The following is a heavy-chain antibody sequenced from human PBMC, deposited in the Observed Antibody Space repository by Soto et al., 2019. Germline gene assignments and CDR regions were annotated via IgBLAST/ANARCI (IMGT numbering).Heavy chain of an antibody. CDR2: INPATGAA. CDR3: ARGGGVGVAGSAAFDM. D-gene: IGHD3-3*01. Sequence: QLHLVQSGAVVKKPGASVTVSCSASGYPVTAYYMHWVRQAPGRGLEWMGGINPATGAAKYTQTFQGSVTMTRDTSTSKVFMELSGLTSEDTAVFYCARGGGVGVAGSAAFDMWGQGTLVTVSS. V-gene: IGHV1-2*02. CDR1: GYPVTAYY. J-gene: IGHJ3*02.